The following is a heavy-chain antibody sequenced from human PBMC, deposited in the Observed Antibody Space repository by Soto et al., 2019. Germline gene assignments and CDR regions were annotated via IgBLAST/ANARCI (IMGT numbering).Heavy chain of an antibody. Sequence: EVQLLESGGGLVQPGGSLRVSCAASGFTFSSYAMSWVRQAPGKGLEWVSAISGSGGTTYYADSVKGRFTISRDNSKNPRYLQMRGLRADDTAVYYCAKDRRYSYGPGLDYWGQGTLVTVSS. V-gene: IGHV3-23*01. CDR1: GFTFSSYA. CDR3: AKDRRYSYGPGLDY. D-gene: IGHD5-12*01. CDR2: ISGSGGTT. J-gene: IGHJ4*02.